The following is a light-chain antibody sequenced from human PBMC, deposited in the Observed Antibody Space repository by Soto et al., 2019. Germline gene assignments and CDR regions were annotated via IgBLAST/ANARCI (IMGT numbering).Light chain of an antibody. V-gene: IGKV1-39*01. J-gene: IGKJ4*01. Sequence: DIQMTQSPSSLSASFGDRVTITCRASQSISTDLHCYQQKPWKAPNLLIYAASTLQSGVPSRFSGSGSGTDFTLTISSLQPEDFATYFCQHGYSTPLTFGGGTKVDI. CDR2: AAS. CDR1: QSISTD. CDR3: QHGYSTPLT.